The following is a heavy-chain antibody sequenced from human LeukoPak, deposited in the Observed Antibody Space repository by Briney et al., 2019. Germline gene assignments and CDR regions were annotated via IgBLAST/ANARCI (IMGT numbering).Heavy chain of an antibody. CDR3: GRYCSGGSCYGTGSFDY. D-gene: IGHD2-15*01. V-gene: IGHV4-34*01. J-gene: IGHJ4*02. CDR2: INHSGST. CDR1: GGSFSGYY. Sequence: PSETLSLTCAVYGGSFSGYYRSWIRQPPGKGLEWIGEINHSGSTNYNPSLKSRVTISVDTSKNQFSLKLSSVTAADTAVYYCGRYCSGGSCYGTGSFDYWGQGTLVTVSS.